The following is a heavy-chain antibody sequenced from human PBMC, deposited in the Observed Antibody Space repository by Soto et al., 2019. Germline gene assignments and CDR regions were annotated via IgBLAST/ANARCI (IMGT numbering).Heavy chain of an antibody. Sequence: QVQLVQSGAEAKKPGSSVKVSCKASGGTFSSYAISWVRQAPGQGLEWMGGIIPIFGTANYAQKFQGRATITAAASPSTAYMELPRLRSEDTGVYYWATLPVGYRYRDYWCQGTLVTVSS. V-gene: IGHV1-69*12. J-gene: IGHJ4*02. D-gene: IGHD1-26*01. CDR1: GGTFSSYA. CDR3: ATLPVGYRYRDY. CDR2: IIPIFGTA.